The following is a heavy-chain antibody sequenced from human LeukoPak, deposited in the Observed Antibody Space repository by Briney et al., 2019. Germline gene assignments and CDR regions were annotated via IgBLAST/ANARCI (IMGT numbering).Heavy chain of an antibody. CDR1: GGSFSGYY. Sequence: SETLSLTCAVYGGSFSGYYWSWIRQPPGKGLEWIGEINHSGSTNYNPSLKSRVTISVDTSKNQFSLKLSSVTAADTAVYYCARVPAPYYYYYMDVWGKGTTVTVSS. V-gene: IGHV4-34*01. CDR3: ARVPAPYYYYYMDV. J-gene: IGHJ6*03. CDR2: INHSGST. D-gene: IGHD2-2*01.